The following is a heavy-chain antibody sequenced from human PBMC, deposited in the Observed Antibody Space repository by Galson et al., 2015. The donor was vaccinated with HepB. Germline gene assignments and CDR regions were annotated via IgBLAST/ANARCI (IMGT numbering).Heavy chain of an antibody. CDR1: GFTFSNYG. CDR2: ITIGSTSK. D-gene: IGHD1-1*01. CDR3: TRAGGVDH. J-gene: IGHJ4*02. Sequence: SLRLPCAGSGFTFSNYGMTWVRQAPGKGLEWVSSITIGSTSKLYVDSVKGRFTISRDDAKNSLYLQMSSLRDEDTAVYYCTRAGGVDHWGQGTLVTVSS. V-gene: IGHV3-48*02.